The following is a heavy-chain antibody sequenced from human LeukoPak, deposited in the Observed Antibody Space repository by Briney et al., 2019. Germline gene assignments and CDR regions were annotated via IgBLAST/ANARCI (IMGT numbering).Heavy chain of an antibody. CDR2: INPSGGST. V-gene: IGHV1-46*01. D-gene: IGHD2-15*01. CDR1: GYTFTSYY. CDR3: ARALKVDIVVVVASGNNWFDS. Sequence: ASVKVSCKASGYTFTSYYMHWVRQAPGQGLEWMGIINPSGGSTSYAQKFQGRVTMTRDTSTSTVYMELSSLRSEDTAVYYCARALKVDIVVVVASGNNWFDSWGQGTLVTVSS. J-gene: IGHJ5*01.